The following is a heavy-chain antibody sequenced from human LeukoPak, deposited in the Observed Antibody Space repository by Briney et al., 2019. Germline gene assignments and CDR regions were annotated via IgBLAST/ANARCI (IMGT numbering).Heavy chain of an antibody. CDR3: ARDRGSEFGDSYYYGMDV. V-gene: IGHV1-2*02. Sequence: GASVKASCKASGYTFTSYDINWVRQAPGQGLEWMGWIDPNSGGTNYAQKFQGRVTMTRDTSISTAYMELSRLRSDDTAVYYCARDRGSEFGDSYYYGMDVWGQGTTVTVSS. CDR1: GYTFTSYD. CDR2: IDPNSGGT. D-gene: IGHD3-16*01. J-gene: IGHJ6*02.